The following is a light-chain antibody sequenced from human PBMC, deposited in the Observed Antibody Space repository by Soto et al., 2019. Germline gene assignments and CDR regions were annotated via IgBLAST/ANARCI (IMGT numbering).Light chain of an antibody. CDR2: GAS. Sequence: VLPQSPGTLSLSPGERATLSCRATQSINNNYLAWYQQKPGQASRLLIYGASSRATGISDRFSGSGSGTDFTLTISRLEPEDFAVYYCQQYGSMYTFGQGTKLEI. CDR1: QSINNNY. J-gene: IGKJ2*01. CDR3: QQYGSMYT. V-gene: IGKV3-20*01.